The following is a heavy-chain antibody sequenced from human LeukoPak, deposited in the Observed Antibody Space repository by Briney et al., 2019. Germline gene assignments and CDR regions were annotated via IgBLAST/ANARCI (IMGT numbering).Heavy chain of an antibody. CDR1: GFTFSTYA. J-gene: IGHJ6*03. V-gene: IGHV3-30*04. Sequence: GGSLRLSCAASGFTFSTYAMHWVRQAPGKGLEWVAVISYDGSSKYYADSVKGRFTISRDNSKNTLYLQMNSLRAEDTAVYYCARDMVRGVIISYYYYYYYMDVWGKGTTVTVSS. CDR3: ARDMVRGVIISYYYYYYYMDV. D-gene: IGHD3-10*01. CDR2: ISYDGSSK.